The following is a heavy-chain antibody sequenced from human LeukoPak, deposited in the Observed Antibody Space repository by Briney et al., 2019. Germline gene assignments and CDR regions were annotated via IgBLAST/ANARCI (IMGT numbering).Heavy chain of an antibody. CDR2: IKQDGSEK. J-gene: IGHJ4*02. CDR3: VRGPHIAATSY. Sequence: GGSLRLSCAASGFIFSDYNMNWVRQAPGKGLEWVANIKQDGSEKQYVDSVKGRFAISRDNAKKSLYLQINTLRAEDTAVYYCVRGPHIAATSYWGQGTLVTVSS. CDR1: GFIFSDYN. V-gene: IGHV3-7*03. D-gene: IGHD6-25*01.